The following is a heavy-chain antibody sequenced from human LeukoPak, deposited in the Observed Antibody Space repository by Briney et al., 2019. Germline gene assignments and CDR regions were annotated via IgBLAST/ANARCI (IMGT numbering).Heavy chain of an antibody. J-gene: IGHJ3*01. Sequence: GGSLRLSCAASGFTLSSYWMSWVRQAPGKGLEWVANIKQDGSEKYYVDSVKGRFTISRDNAKNSLYLQMSGLGAEDTAVYYCARDLGIAAAPGLWGQGTMVTVSS. CDR3: ARDLGIAAAPGL. D-gene: IGHD6-13*01. CDR1: GFTLSSYW. CDR2: IKQDGSEK. V-gene: IGHV3-7*01.